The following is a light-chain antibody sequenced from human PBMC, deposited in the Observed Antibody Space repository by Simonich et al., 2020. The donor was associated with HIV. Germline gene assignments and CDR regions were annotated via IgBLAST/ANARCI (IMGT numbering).Light chain of an antibody. CDR2: AAS. CDR1: QDISNE. J-gene: IGKJ3*01. CDR3: QQSYSL. V-gene: IGKV1-33*01. Sequence: DIQMTQSPSSLSASVGDRVTITCQASQDISNELNWYQQKPGKAPKLLFYAASNLETGVPSMFSGSGSGTDFTFTISSLQPEDIATYYCQQSYSLFGPGTKVDIK.